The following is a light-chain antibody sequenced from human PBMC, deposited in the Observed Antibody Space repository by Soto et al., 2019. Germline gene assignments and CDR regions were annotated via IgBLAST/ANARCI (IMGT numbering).Light chain of an antibody. CDR2: DVS. CDR1: SSDVRGYTY. V-gene: IGLV2-14*01. CDR3: NSYTTGSTVVV. J-gene: IGLJ3*02. Sequence: QSALTQPASVSGSPGQSITISCTGSSSDVRGYTYVSWFQQHPGKAPKLIIYDVSNRPSGISNRFSGSKSGNTASLTISGLQAEDEADYYCNSYTTGSTVVVVGGGTKLTVL.